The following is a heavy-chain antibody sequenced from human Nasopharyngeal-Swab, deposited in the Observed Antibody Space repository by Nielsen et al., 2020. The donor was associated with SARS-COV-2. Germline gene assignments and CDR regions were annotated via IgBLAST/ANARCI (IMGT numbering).Heavy chain of an antibody. CDR2: MNPNSGNT. V-gene: IGHV1-8*02. D-gene: IGHD5-12*01. Sequence: QAPGCIFSSSDIIWVRQAAGQGLEWMGWMNPNSGNTGYAQKFQGRVTMTRNTSISTAHMELSSLRSEDTAVYYCARGFIVATIFHYYYYMDVWGKGTTVTVSS. CDR3: ARGFIVATIFHYYYYMDV. J-gene: IGHJ6*03. CDR1: GCIFSSSD.